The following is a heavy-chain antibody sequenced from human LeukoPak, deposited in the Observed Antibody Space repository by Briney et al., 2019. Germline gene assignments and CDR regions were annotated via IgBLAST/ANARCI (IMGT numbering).Heavy chain of an antibody. D-gene: IGHD5-18*01. CDR2: IYYSGST. Sequence: SETLSLTCTVSGGSISSGDDYWSWIRQPPGKGLEWIGYIYYSGSTYYNPSLKSRVTISVDTSKNQFSLKLSSVTAADTAVYYCARGYVDTAMGGYYYYYGMDVWGKGTTVTVSS. V-gene: IGHV4-30-4*01. CDR1: GGSISSGDDY. J-gene: IGHJ6*04. CDR3: ARGYVDTAMGGYYYYYGMDV.